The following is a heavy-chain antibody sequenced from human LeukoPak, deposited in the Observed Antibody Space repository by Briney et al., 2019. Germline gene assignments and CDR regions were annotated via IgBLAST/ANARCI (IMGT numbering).Heavy chain of an antibody. J-gene: IGHJ3*02. V-gene: IGHV3-23*01. Sequence: PGGALRLSCEASGFTFSSYAMTWVRPAPRKGLQWVSAISGSGGSTYYADSVKGRFTISRDNSKNTLYLQMNSLRAEDTALYYCASTYCGGDCGAFDIWGQGTMVTVSS. CDR2: ISGSGGST. CDR3: ASTYCGGDCGAFDI. CDR1: GFTFSSYA. D-gene: IGHD2-21*02.